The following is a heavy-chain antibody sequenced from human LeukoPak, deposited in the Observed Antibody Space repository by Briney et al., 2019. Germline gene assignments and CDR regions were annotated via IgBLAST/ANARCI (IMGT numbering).Heavy chain of an antibody. J-gene: IGHJ6*02. D-gene: IGHD6-19*01. CDR3: ARDRAGIAVAGTQNYYYGMDV. V-gene: IGHV1-69*13. CDR2: IIPIFGTA. Sequence: ASVKVSCKASGGTFSSYATSWVRQAPGQGLEWMGGIIPIFGTANYAQKFQGRVTITADESTSTAYMELSSLRSEDTAVYYCARDRAGIAVAGTQNYYYGMDVWGQGTTVTVSS. CDR1: GGTFSSYA.